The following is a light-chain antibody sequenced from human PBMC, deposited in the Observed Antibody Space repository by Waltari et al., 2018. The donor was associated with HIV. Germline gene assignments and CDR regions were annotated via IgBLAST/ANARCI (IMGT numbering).Light chain of an antibody. CDR2: DPN. CDR3: LLYVGTGIWV. Sequence: QTVVTQETSFSVSPGGTVTLTGGLSSGSVSPLYYPIWYQKTPGLPPRILIYDPNPRSSGVPDRFSGSILGNKAALTITGAQSDDESEYYCLLYVGTGIWVFGGGTKLTVL. V-gene: IGLV8-61*01. J-gene: IGLJ3*02. CDR1: SGSVSPLYY.